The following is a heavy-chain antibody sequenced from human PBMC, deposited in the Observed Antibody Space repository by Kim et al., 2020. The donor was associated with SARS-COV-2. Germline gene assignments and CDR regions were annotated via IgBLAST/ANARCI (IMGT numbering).Heavy chain of an antibody. Sequence: GGSLRLSCAASGFTFSSYAMSWVRQAPGKGLEWVSAISGSGGSTYYADSVKGRFTISRDNSKNTLYLQMNSLRAEDTAVYYCANVGIAAAGTLYYGMDVWGQGTTVTVSS. J-gene: IGHJ6*02. V-gene: IGHV3-23*01. CDR2: ISGSGGST. CDR1: GFTFSSYA. CDR3: ANVGIAAAGTLYYGMDV. D-gene: IGHD6-13*01.